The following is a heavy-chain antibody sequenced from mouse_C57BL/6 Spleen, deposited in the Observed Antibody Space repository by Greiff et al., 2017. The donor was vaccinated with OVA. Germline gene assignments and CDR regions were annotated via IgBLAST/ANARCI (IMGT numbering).Heavy chain of an antibody. CDR1: GYTFTSYW. Sequence: VQLQQPGAELVRPGSSVKLSCKASGYTFTSYWMHWVKQRPIQGLEWIGNIDPSDSETHYNQKFKDKATLTVEKSSSTAYMQLSSLTSEDSAVYYCARGRYDYLFDYWGQGTTLTVSS. J-gene: IGHJ2*01. CDR3: ARGRYDYLFDY. CDR2: IDPSDSET. V-gene: IGHV1-52*01. D-gene: IGHD2-4*01.